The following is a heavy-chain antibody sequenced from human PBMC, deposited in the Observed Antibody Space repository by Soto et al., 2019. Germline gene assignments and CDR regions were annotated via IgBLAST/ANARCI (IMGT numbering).Heavy chain of an antibody. CDR3: AKDSIFGVVIFVQPNFDY. Sequence: GGSLRLSCAASGFTFSSYAMSWVRQAPGKGLEWVSAISGSGGSTYYADSVKGRFTISRDNSKNTLYLQMNSLRAEDTAVYYCAKDSIFGVVIFVQPNFDYWGQGTLVTVSS. CDR2: ISGSGGST. CDR1: GFTFSSYA. D-gene: IGHD3-3*01. J-gene: IGHJ4*02. V-gene: IGHV3-23*01.